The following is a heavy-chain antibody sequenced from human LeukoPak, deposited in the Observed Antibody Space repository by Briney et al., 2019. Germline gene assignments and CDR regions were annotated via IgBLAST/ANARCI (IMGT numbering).Heavy chain of an antibody. J-gene: IGHJ4*02. V-gene: IGHV3-53*01. CDR1: GFTVSSNY. Sequence: GGSLRLSCAASGFTVSSNYMSWVRQAPGKGLEWVSVIYSGGSTYYADSVKGRFTVSRDNAKNSLYLQMNSLRAEDTAVYYCARERVPYSASPLDNWGQGTLVTVSS. D-gene: IGHD6-13*01. CDR2: IYSGGST. CDR3: ARERVPYSASPLDN.